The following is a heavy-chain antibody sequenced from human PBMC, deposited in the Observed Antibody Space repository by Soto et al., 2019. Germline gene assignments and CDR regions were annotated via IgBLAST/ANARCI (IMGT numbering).Heavy chain of an antibody. CDR3: TFDNLAVAGPFDY. CDR1: GFTFSSYW. D-gene: IGHD6-19*01. CDR2: IKQDGSEK. V-gene: IGHV3-7*05. J-gene: IGHJ4*02. Sequence: PGGSLRLSCAASGFTFSSYWMSWVRQAPGKGLKWVANIKQDGSEKYYVDSVKGRFTISRDNAKNSLYLQMNSLKTEDTAVYYCTFDNLAVAGPFDYWGQGTLVTVSS.